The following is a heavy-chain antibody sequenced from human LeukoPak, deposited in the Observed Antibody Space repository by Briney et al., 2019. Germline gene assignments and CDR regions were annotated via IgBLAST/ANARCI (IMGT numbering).Heavy chain of an antibody. V-gene: IGHV3-23*01. CDR1: GFTFSNSA. CDR2: ISGSGGST. Sequence: PGGSLRLSCAASGFTFSNSAMSWVRQAPGKGLEWVSSISGSGGSTYYAGSVKGRFTISRDNSKNTLYLQMNSLRAEDTAVYYCANQYCGSNCYSGFDYWGQGTLVTVSS. J-gene: IGHJ4*02. CDR3: ANQYCGSNCYSGFDY. D-gene: IGHD2-21*02.